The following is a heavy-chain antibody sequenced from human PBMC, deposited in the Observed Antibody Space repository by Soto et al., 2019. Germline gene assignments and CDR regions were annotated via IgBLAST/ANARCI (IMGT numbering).Heavy chain of an antibody. CDR2: INPNSGGT. Sequence: ASVKLSCKASGYTFTGYYMHWVRQAPGQGLEWMGWINPNSGGTNYAQKFQGWVTMTRDTSISTAYMELSRLRSDDTAVYYCAREYSSSSFPYYYYGMDVWGQGTTVTVSS. V-gene: IGHV1-2*04. CDR3: AREYSSSSFPYYYYGMDV. CDR1: GYTFTGYY. D-gene: IGHD6-6*01. J-gene: IGHJ6*02.